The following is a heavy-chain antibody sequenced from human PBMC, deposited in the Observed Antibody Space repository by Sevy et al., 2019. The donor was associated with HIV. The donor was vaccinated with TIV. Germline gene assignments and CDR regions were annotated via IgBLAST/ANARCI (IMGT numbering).Heavy chain of an antibody. J-gene: IGHJ4*02. CDR3: ARAPAHNYYDSSGYYYSVY. Sequence: GGSLRLSCAASGFTFSSYAMHWVRQAPGKGLEWVAVISYDGSNKYYADSVKGRFTISRDNSKNTLYLQMNSLRAEDTAVYYCARAPAHNYYDSSGYYYSVYWGQGTLVTVSS. D-gene: IGHD3-22*01. V-gene: IGHV3-30*04. CDR1: GFTFSSYA. CDR2: ISYDGSNK.